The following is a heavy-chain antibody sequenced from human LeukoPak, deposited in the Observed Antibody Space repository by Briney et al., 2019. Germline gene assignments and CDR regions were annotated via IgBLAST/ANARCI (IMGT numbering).Heavy chain of an antibody. CDR2: IIPIFGTA. J-gene: IGHJ4*02. CDR1: GGTFSSYA. CDR3: ARDSAYSSGWSFSFDY. Sequence: GASVKVSCKASGGTFSSYAISWVRQAPGQGLEWMGGIIPIFGTANYAQKFQGRVTITADESTSTAYMELRSLRSDDTAVYYCARDSAYSSGWSFSFDYWGQGTLVTVSS. D-gene: IGHD6-19*01. V-gene: IGHV1-69*13.